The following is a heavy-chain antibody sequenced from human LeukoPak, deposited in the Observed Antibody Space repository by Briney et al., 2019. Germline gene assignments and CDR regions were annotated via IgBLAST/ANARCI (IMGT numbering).Heavy chain of an antibody. V-gene: IGHV1-2*02. CDR2: INPNSGGT. J-gene: IGHJ4*02. CDR1: GYTFTGYY. D-gene: IGHD2-2*01. CDR3: ARDLSGYCSSTSCLSYEFDY. Sequence: ASVKVSCKASGYTFTGYYMHWVRQAPGQGLGWMGWINPNSGGTNYAQKFQGRVTMTRDTSISTAYMELSRLRSDDTAVYYCARDLSGYCSSTSCLSYEFDYWGQGTLVTVSS.